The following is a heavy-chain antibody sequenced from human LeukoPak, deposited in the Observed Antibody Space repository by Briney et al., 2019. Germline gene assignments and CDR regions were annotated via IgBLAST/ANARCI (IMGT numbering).Heavy chain of an antibody. Sequence: ASVKVSCKASGYTFTGYYMHWVRQAPGQVLEWMGWINPNSGGTNYAQKFQGRVTMTRDTSISTAYMELSRLRSDGTAVYYCARPISGSYPHDAFDIWGQGTMVTVSS. CDR2: INPNSGGT. CDR1: GYTFTGYY. D-gene: IGHD1-26*01. CDR3: ARPISGSYPHDAFDI. J-gene: IGHJ3*02. V-gene: IGHV1-2*02.